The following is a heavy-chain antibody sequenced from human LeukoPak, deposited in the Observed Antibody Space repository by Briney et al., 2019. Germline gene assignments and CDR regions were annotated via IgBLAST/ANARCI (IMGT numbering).Heavy chain of an antibody. CDR2: IIPIFGTA. J-gene: IGHJ6*03. Sequence: ASVKVSCKASGGTFSSYAISWVRQAPGQGLEWMGGIIPIFGTANYAQKFQGKVTITTDESTSTAYMELSSLRSEDTAVYYCARGAWCSGRSCYSELNYYYYMDVWGKGTTVTVSS. V-gene: IGHV1-69*05. CDR3: ARGAWCSGRSCYSELNYYYYMDV. CDR1: GGTFSSYA. D-gene: IGHD2-15*01.